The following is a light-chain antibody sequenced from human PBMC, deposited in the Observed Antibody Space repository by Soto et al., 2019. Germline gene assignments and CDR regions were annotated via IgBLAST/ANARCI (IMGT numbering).Light chain of an antibody. Sequence: VVTSSEGTVSVTKRSEATRSVMASQSVSSKLAWYQQKPGQAPRLLIYGASTRATGIPARFSGSGSGTEFTLNISSLQSEDSAVYYCQQYNSWLWTFGQGTKVDIK. J-gene: IGKJ1*01. V-gene: IGKV3-15*01. CDR2: GAS. CDR3: QQYNSWLWT. CDR1: QSVSSK.